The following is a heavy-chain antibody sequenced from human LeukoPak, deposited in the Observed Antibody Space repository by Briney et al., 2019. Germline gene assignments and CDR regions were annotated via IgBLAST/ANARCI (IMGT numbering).Heavy chain of an antibody. Sequence: GGSLRLSCAASGFTFSSYGMNWVRQAPGKGLEWVSYISSSGSTIYYADSVRGRFTISRDNAKNSLYLQMNSLRAEDTAVYYCATDRRGSNGYWGQGTLVTVSS. CDR2: ISSSGSTI. D-gene: IGHD3-10*01. V-gene: IGHV3-48*03. J-gene: IGHJ4*02. CDR3: ATDRRGSNGY. CDR1: GFTFSSYG.